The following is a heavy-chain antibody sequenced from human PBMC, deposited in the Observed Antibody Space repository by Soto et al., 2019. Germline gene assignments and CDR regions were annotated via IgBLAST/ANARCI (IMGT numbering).Heavy chain of an antibody. Sequence: QVQLQESGPGLVKPSQTLSLPCTVSGGSINSGGYYWSWIRQHRGKGVEWVGHIYYSGSTYYNPSLVRRPTISVDTSNNQFSRKLSSVTAAHTAVYYCASGFLEWLFHPYYGMDSWVQGTTVTVSS. D-gene: IGHD3-3*01. CDR1: GGSINSGGYY. CDR3: ASGFLEWLFHPYYGMDS. V-gene: IGHV4-31*03. J-gene: IGHJ6*02. CDR2: IYYSGST.